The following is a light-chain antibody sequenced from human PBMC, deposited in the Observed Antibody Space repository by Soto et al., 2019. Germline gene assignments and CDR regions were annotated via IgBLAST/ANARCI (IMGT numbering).Light chain of an antibody. CDR3: QAWDSSNSYV. J-gene: IGLJ1*01. CDR1: NLGDKY. V-gene: IGLV3-1*01. CDR2: QDV. Sequence: SDEQTHPPSVSLSPGHTASITCSGYNLGDKYVSWYQQKAGQSPLLVIFQDVKRPSGIPDRFSGSNSGNTATLTISGTQSIEEADYYCQAWDSSNSYVFGSGTKVTVL.